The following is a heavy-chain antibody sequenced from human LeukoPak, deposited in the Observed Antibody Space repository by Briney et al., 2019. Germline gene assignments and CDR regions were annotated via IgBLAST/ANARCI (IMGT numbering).Heavy chain of an antibody. D-gene: IGHD3-3*01. CDR2: ISYSGGT. CDR3: ARDVAPSYYDFWSGYYANWFDP. Sequence: PSETLSLTCTVSGGSISSSNYYWGWTRQPPGKGLEWFGSISYSGGTSYNPSLRSRVTISVDTSKNQFSLKLNSVTAADTAVYYCARDVAPSYYDFWSGYYANWFDPWGQGTLVTVSS. CDR1: GGSISSSNYY. J-gene: IGHJ5*02. V-gene: IGHV4-39*07.